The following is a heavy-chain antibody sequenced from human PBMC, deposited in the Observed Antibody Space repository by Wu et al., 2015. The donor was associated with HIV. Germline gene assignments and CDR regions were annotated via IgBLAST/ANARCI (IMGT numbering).Heavy chain of an antibody. CDR2: IIPVLGTA. J-gene: IGHJ4*02. D-gene: IGHD3-22*01. CDR3: ARVPVEGYYDSSGLGY. Sequence: QVQLVQSGAEVKKPGSSVKVSCKASGGTFSSYAISWVRQAPGQGLEWMGGIIPVLGTANYAQKFQGRVTITADESTTTAYMELSNLKSEDTAIYYCARVPVEGYYDSSGLGYWGQGTLVTVSS. V-gene: IGHV1-69*11. CDR1: GGTFSSYA.